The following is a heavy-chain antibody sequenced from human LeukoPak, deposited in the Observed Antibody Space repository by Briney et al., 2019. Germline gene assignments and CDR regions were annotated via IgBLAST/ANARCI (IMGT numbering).Heavy chain of an antibody. J-gene: IGHJ4*02. D-gene: IGHD5-24*01. CDR2: IYYSGST. CDR1: GGSFSGYY. CDR3: ARGRRDGYSRYYFDY. V-gene: IGHV4-59*01. Sequence: SETLSLTCAVYGGSFSGYYWSWIRQPPGKGLEWVGYIYYSGSTNYNPSLKSRVTISVDTSKNQFSLKLSSVTAADTAVYYCARGRRDGYSRYYFDYWGQGTLVTVSS.